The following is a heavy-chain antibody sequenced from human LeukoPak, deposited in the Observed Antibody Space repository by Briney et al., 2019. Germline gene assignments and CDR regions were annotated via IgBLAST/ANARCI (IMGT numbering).Heavy chain of an antibody. J-gene: IGHJ6*03. CDR3: ARDYYGSGSFPPYYYYYCMDV. Sequence: ASVKVSCKASGYTFTGYYMHWVRQAPGQGLEWMGWINPNSCGTNYAQKFQGRVTMTRDTSISTAYMELSRLRSDDTAVYYCARDYYGSGSFPPYYYYYCMDVWGKGTTVTVSS. D-gene: IGHD3-10*01. CDR2: INPNSCGT. V-gene: IGHV1-2*02. CDR1: GYTFTGYY.